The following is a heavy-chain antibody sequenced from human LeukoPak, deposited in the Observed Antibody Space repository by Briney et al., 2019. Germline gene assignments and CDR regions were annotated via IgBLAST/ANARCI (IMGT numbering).Heavy chain of an antibody. Sequence: GGSLRLSCAASGFTFSGSAMHWVRQAPGKGLEWVSSISISSNYIYYADSVKGRFTTSRDNAKNSLYLQMNSLRAEDTAVYYCAALLGGPHPGYWGQGTLVTVSS. CDR1: GFTFSGSA. CDR2: ISISSNYI. V-gene: IGHV3-21*01. CDR3: AALLGGPHPGY. D-gene: IGHD7-27*01. J-gene: IGHJ4*02.